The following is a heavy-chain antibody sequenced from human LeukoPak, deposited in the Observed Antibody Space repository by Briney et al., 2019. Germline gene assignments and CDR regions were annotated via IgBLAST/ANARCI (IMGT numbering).Heavy chain of an antibody. CDR1: GGSISSHF. CDR3: ARAPRWSGSTSFFDY. Sequence: SETLSLTCTLSGGSISSHFWSWIRQPPGKKLEWVGYIYYTGSTNYNPSLKSRVTISVDTSKNQFSLKLNSMTAADTAVYYCARAPRWSGSTSFFDYWGQGTVVSVFS. D-gene: IGHD3-10*02. V-gene: IGHV4-59*11. J-gene: IGHJ4*02. CDR2: IYYTGST.